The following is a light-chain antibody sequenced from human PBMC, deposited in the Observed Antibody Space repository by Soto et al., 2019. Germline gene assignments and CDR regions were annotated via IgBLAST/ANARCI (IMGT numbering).Light chain of an antibody. CDR2: EVN. CDR1: SSDVGGNDY. Sequence: QSALTQPASVSGSPGQSVTISCTGASSDVGGNDYVSWYQQHPGKAPKLILYEVNNRPSGVSNHFSGSKSGNTASLIISGLQADDEADYYCSSYSTTSTLVFGSGTKLPVL. CDR3: SSYSTTSTLV. V-gene: IGLV2-14*01. J-gene: IGLJ1*01.